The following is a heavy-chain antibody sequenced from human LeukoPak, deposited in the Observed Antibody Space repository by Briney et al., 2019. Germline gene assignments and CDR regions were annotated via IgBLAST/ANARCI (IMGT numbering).Heavy chain of an antibody. J-gene: IGHJ4*02. Sequence: PSETLSLTCIVSGXSISSYYWSWIRQPPGKGLEWIGYIYYSGSTNYNPSLKSRVTISVDASKNHFSLKVTSVTAADTAVYYCARDRSLGIIDYWGQGTLVTVSS. CDR1: GXSISSYY. CDR3: ARDRSLGIIDY. D-gene: IGHD3-16*01. V-gene: IGHV4-59*01. CDR2: IYYSGST.